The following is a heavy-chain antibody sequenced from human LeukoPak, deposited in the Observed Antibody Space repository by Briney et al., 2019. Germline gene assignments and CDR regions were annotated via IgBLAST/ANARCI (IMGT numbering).Heavy chain of an antibody. V-gene: IGHV5-51*01. CDR1: GYDFTTYW. CDR2: INPVNSET. D-gene: IGHD3-3*01. CDR3: ARHWSAAWFGY. Sequence: GESLKISCKGFGYDFTTYWIAWVRQMPGKGLEWMGNINPVNSETTYSPSFQGLVTMSVDKSISTAYLRLSSLKASDTAMYFCARHWSAAWFGYWGQESPVTVSS. J-gene: IGHJ4*03.